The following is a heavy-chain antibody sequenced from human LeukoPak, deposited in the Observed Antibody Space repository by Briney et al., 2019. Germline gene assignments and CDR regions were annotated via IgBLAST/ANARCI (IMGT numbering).Heavy chain of an antibody. CDR3: ARDQIYYDSSGYLVY. D-gene: IGHD3-22*01. CDR2: INPSGGST. V-gene: IGHV1-46*01. J-gene: IGHJ4*02. CDR1: GYTFTSYY. Sequence: ASVKVSCKASGYTFTSYYMHWVRQAPGQGLEWMGIINPSGGSTSYAQKFQGRVTMTRDTSTSTVYMELSSLRSEDTAVYYCARDQIYYDSSGYLVYWGQGTLVTVSS.